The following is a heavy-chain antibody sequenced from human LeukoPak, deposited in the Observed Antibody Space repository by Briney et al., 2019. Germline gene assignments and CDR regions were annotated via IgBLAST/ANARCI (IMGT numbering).Heavy chain of an antibody. CDR3: ANQAYDYDSSGYYDY. D-gene: IGHD3-22*01. V-gene: IGHV3-23*01. CDR2: ISGSGGST. J-gene: IGHJ4*02. Sequence: GGSLRLSCAASGFTFSSYSMNWVRQAPGKGLEWVSAISGSGGSTCYADSVKGRFTISRDNSKNMMYLQMNSLRAEDTAVYYCANQAYDYDSSGYYDYWGQGTLVTVSS. CDR1: GFTFSSYS.